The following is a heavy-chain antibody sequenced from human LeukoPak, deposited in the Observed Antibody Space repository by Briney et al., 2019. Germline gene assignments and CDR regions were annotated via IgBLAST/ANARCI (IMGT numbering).Heavy chain of an antibody. J-gene: IGHJ4*02. CDR2: ISGSGGAT. V-gene: IGHV3-23*01. D-gene: IGHD1-26*01. CDR3: GKYLQTTVGADDY. CDR1: GFTFSCYP. Sequence: GGSLRLSCAASGFTFSCYPMNWVRQAPGKGLEWVSVISGSGGATFYGDSVRGRFTISRDNSRDTLYLQMNSLTAEDTAVYYCGKYLQTTVGADDYWGQGTLVTVSS.